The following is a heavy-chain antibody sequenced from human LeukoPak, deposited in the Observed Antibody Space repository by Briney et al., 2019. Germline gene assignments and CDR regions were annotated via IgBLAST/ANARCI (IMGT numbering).Heavy chain of an antibody. J-gene: IGHJ5*02. Sequence: GSSVKVSCKASGGTFSSYAISWARQAPGQGLEWMGGIIPIFGTANYAQKFQGRVTITTDESTSTAYMELSSLRSEDTAVYYCARDLIAAAGTRGNFWFDPWGQGTLVTVSS. CDR1: GGTFSSYA. CDR3: ARDLIAAAGTRGNFWFDP. D-gene: IGHD6-13*01. CDR2: IIPIFGTA. V-gene: IGHV1-69*05.